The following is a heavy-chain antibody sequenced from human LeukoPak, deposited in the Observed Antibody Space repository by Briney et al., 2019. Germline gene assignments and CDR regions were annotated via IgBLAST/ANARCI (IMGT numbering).Heavy chain of an antibody. V-gene: IGHV4-39*07. Sequence: PSETLSLTCTVSGGSISTSNYYWGWIRQPPGKGLEWIGNIFYSGSTYYSPSLRSRVTISVDTSKNQFSLKLSSVTAADTAVYYCARNLDYGDPPDYWGQGTLVTVSS. J-gene: IGHJ4*02. CDR3: ARNLDYGDPPDY. CDR1: GGSISTSNYY. D-gene: IGHD4-17*01. CDR2: IFYSGST.